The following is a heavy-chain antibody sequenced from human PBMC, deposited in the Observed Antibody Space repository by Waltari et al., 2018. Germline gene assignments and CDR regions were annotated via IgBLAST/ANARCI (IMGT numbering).Heavy chain of an antibody. CDR2: INWNSGKR. CDR1: GFTFDTFA. Sequence: EVQLVESGGGLVQPGRSLRLSCAASGFTFDTFAMHWVRQAPGKGLEWVSSINWNSGKRGYADSVKGRFTISRDNAKNSLYLQMNSLRTEDTALYYCAKGSGGDPWPDYWGQGTLVIVSS. V-gene: IGHV3-9*01. CDR3: AKGSGGDPWPDY. J-gene: IGHJ4*02. D-gene: IGHD2-21*02.